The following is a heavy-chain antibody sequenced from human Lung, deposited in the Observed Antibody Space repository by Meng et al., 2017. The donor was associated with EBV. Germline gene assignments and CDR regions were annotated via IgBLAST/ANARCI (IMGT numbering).Heavy chain of an antibody. CDR2: ISYDENRK. D-gene: IGHD1-7*01. V-gene: IGHV3-30*03. CDR1: GFNFGAYV. CDR3: TRDSAGTPFDT. J-gene: IGHJ4*02. Sequence: QDPRVESGVGVVQPGRSLRLSCAASGFNFGAYVMYWVRQAPGKGLECVAVISYDENRKYYLDSVKGRFTISRDNSNDTLYLQMNSLRVEDTAVYYCTRDSAGTPFDTWGQGTLVTVSS.